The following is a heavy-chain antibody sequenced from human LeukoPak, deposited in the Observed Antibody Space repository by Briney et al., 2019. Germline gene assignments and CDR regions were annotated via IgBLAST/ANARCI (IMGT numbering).Heavy chain of an antibody. CDR2: IYYGGST. D-gene: IGHD4-23*01. Sequence: SETLSLTCSVSGGSMSRYYWNWIRLPPGKGLEWIGYIYYGGSTNYNPSLKSRVTISVDTSKNQFSLKLSSVTAADSAFYYCARSGGMFYFDFWGQGNLVTVSS. CDR3: ARSGGMFYFDF. V-gene: IGHV4-59*01. CDR1: GGSMSRYY. J-gene: IGHJ4*02.